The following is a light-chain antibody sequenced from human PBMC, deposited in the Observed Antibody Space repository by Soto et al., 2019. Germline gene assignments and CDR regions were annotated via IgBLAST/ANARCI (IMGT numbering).Light chain of an antibody. Sequence: DIQMTQSPSTLSASVGERVTISCRANESISNLLAWYQQKPGKAPKLLIYDVSSLESGVPSRFRGSGSGTEFTRTISSLQPDDFATYYCQQYNTYLWTFGQGTKVGIK. J-gene: IGKJ1*01. CDR2: DVS. CDR1: ESISNL. V-gene: IGKV1-5*01. CDR3: QQYNTYLWT.